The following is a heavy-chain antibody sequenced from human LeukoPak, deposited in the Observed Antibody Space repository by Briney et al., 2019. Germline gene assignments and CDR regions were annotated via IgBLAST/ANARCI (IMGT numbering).Heavy chain of an antibody. D-gene: IGHD6-6*01. CDR2: ISGSGGST. J-gene: IGHJ6*03. Sequence: GGSLRLSCAASGFTFSSYAMSWVRQAPGKGLEWVSAISGSGGSTYYADSVKGRFTISRDNSKNTLYLQMNSLRAEDTVVYYCAKDSSSSPFDYYYMDVWGKGTTVTVSS. CDR1: GFTFSSYA. CDR3: AKDSSSSPFDYYYMDV. V-gene: IGHV3-23*01.